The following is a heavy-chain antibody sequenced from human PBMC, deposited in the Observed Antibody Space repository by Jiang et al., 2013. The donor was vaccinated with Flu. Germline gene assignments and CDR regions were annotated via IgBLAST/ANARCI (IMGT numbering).Heavy chain of an antibody. CDR1: GYTFTSYG. CDR2: ISAYNGNT. CDR3: ARDPRLFDYGDYYYYGMDV. D-gene: IGHD4-17*01. J-gene: IGHJ6*02. Sequence: GAEVKKPGASVKVSCKASGYTFTSYGISWVRQAPGQGLEWMGWISAYNGNTNYAQKLQGRVTMTTDTSTSTAYMELRSLRSDDTAVYYCARDPRLFDYGDYYYYGMDVWGQGTTVTVSS. V-gene: IGHV1-18*01.